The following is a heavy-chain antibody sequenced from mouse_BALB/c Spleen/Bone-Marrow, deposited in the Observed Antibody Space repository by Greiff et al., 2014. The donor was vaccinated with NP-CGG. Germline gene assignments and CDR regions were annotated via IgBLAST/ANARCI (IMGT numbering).Heavy chain of an antibody. CDR3: ARDNLDY. J-gene: IGHJ2*01. Sequence: VQLKQSGPGLVKPSQSLSLTCSVTGYSITSGYYWNWIRQFPGNKLEWMGYISYDGSNNYNPSLKNRISITRDTSKNQLFLKLNSVTTEDTATYYCARDNLDYWGQGTTLTVSS. CDR1: GYSITSGYY. V-gene: IGHV3-6*02. CDR2: ISYDGSN.